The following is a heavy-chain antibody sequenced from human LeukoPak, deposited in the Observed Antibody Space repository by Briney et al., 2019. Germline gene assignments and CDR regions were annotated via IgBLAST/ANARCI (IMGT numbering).Heavy chain of an antibody. Sequence: SGPTLVNPTQTLTLTRTFSGFSLSTSGMCVSWISQPPGKALEWLALIDWDDDKYYSTSLKTRLTISKDTSKNQVVLTMTNMDPVGTATYYCARIRVSTMVRGVIGPYDYWGQGTLVTVSS. J-gene: IGHJ4*02. CDR1: GFSLSTSGMC. D-gene: IGHD3-10*01. CDR3: ARIRVSTMVRGVIGPYDY. V-gene: IGHV2-70*01. CDR2: IDWDDDK.